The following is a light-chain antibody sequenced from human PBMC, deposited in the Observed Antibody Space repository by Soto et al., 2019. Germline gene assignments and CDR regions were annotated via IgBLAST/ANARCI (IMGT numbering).Light chain of an antibody. CDR3: QQYNSAPQT. J-gene: IGKJ4*01. CDR2: AAS. Sequence: IPFSQAPSFPSASARDRASITCLASQSVSSNLDWYQQRPGQAPRLLIYAASSWPSGIPARFSGSGSGTEFTLTISSLQPEDVATYYCQQYNSAPQTFGGGTKVDIK. V-gene: IGKV1-39*01. CDR1: QSVSSN.